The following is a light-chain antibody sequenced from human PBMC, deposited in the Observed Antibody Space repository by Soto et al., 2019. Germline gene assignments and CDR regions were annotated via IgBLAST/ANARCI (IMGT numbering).Light chain of an antibody. CDR3: QAWDGSSDHLDV. V-gene: IGLV3-21*04. CDR1: NIGSKS. CDR2: YDN. J-gene: IGLJ1*01. Sequence: SYELTQPPSVSVAPGKTARITCGGSNIGSKSVHWYQQKPGQAPVLVIYYDNNRPSGIPERFSGSNSGNTATLIISRVEAGDEADYYCQAWDGSSDHLDVFGAGTKLTVL.